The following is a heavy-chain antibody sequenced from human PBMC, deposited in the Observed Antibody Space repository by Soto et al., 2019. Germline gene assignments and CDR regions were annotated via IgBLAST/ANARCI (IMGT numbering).Heavy chain of an antibody. CDR3: ARESEDLTSNFDY. J-gene: IGHJ4*02. Sequence: SETLSLTCTVSGGSISSYYWSWIRQPPGKGPEWIGYIYYSGSTNYNPSLKSRVTISVDNAKNSVYLDMNSLSAEDTAVYYCARESEDLTSNFDYWGQGTLVTVSS. CDR1: GGSISSYY. CDR2: IYYSGST. V-gene: IGHV4-59*12.